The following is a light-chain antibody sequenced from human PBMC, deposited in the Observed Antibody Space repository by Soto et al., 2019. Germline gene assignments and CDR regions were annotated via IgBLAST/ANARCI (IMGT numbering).Light chain of an antibody. CDR2: TTS. Sequence: EIVLTQSPATLSVSPGERATLSCRASQSVSSNLAWYQQQPGQAPRLLIYTTSNRATDIPARFSGSGSGTEFSLSISSLQSEDFAVYYCQQYNNGPSLTFGQGTKVEIK. CDR3: QQYNNGPSLT. J-gene: IGKJ1*01. V-gene: IGKV3-15*01. CDR1: QSVSSN.